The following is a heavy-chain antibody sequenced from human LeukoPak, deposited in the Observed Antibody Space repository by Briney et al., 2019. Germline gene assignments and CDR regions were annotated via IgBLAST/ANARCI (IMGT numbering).Heavy chain of an antibody. CDR1: GFTFSSNS. CDR2: TSSSSSYI. CDR3: ARVVGATTSAYYFDY. D-gene: IGHD1-26*01. Sequence: GGSLRLSCAASGFTFSSNSMNWVRQAPGKGLEWVSSTSSSSSYIYYADSVKGRFTISRDNAKNSLYLQMNSLRAEDTAVYYCARVVGATTSAYYFDYWGQGTLVTVSS. J-gene: IGHJ4*02. V-gene: IGHV3-21*01.